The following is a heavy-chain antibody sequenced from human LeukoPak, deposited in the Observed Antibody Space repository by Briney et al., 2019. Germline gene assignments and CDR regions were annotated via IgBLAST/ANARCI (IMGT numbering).Heavy chain of an antibody. V-gene: IGHV4-39*01. J-gene: IGHJ4*02. Sequence: SETLSLTCTVSGGSISSSSYYWGWIRQPPGKGLEWIGSIYYSGSTYYNPSLKSRVTISVDTSKNQFSLKLSSVTAADTAVYYCVRRGYDSSGYYRNYWGQGTLVTVSS. CDR1: GGSISSSSYY. CDR2: IYYSGST. D-gene: IGHD3-22*01. CDR3: VRRGYDSSGYYRNY.